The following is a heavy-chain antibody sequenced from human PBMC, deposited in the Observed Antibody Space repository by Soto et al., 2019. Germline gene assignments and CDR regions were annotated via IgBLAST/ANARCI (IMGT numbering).Heavy chain of an antibody. Sequence: VQLVESGGGSVQPGGSLRLSCAASGFTFSSGYTFSSFWMSWVCQAPGKGLEWVANINKDGSEKYYVESVEGRFTISRGNAKNSLYLQMDSLRADDTAIYYCVIDRGVEPWFSYWGQGTLVTAPS. D-gene: IGHD1-26*01. J-gene: IGHJ4*02. V-gene: IGHV3-7*03. CDR2: INKDGSEK. CDR3: VIDRGVEPWFSY. CDR1: GFTFSSGYTFSSFW.